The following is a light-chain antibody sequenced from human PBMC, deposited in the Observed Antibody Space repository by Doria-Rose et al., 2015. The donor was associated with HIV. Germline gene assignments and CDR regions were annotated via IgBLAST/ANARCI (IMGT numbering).Light chain of an antibody. Sequence: EIVMTQSPGTLSLSPGERATLSCRASQSFSSTYLAWYQQKPGQAPSLLIYDGSTRATGIPDRFSASGSGTDFTLTINRLEPEDFALYYCHQYGTSRTFGQGTKVEI. CDR3: HQYGTSRT. J-gene: IGKJ1*01. V-gene: IGKV3-20*01. CDR2: DGS. CDR1: QSFSSTY.